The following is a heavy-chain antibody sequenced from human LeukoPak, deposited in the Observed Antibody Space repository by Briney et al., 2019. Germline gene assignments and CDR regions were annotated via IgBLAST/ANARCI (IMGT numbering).Heavy chain of an antibody. CDR1: GFTFSSYW. CDR2: IKQGGSER. J-gene: IGHJ4*02. V-gene: IGHV3-7*01. Sequence: GGSLRLSCTASGFTFSSYWMSWVRQAPGKGLEWVANIKQGGSERYYVDSVKGRFTFSRDNAKNSLYLQMNSLRAEDTAVYYCARGGSAAAGPFDYWGQGTLVTVSS. CDR3: ARGGSAAAGPFDY. D-gene: IGHD6-13*01.